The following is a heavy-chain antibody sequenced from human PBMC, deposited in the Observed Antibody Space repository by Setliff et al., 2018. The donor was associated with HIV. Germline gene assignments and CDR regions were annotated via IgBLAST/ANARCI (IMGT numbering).Heavy chain of an antibody. CDR2: SKRKSDGETT. Sequence: GGSLRLSCAVSGLTFSYAWLSWVRQAPGKGLEWVGRSKRKSDGETTDYAGPVKGRFTISRDDSKSTRYLQMNSLKTEDTGVYYCTTEAHCSSTSCPGTSDFWGQGTLVTVSS. CDR3: TTEAHCSSTSCPGTSDF. D-gene: IGHD2-2*01. J-gene: IGHJ4*02. V-gene: IGHV3-15*01. CDR1: GLTFSYAW.